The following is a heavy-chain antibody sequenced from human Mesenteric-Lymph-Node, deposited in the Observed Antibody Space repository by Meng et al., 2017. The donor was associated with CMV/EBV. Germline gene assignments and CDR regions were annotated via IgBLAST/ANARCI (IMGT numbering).Heavy chain of an antibody. D-gene: IGHD3-3*01. J-gene: IGHJ2*01. CDR1: YD. Sequence: YDMNWSRQAPGKGLEWISYISRRGNTIDYADSVKGRFTISRDNAKNLLFLQMNSLRAEDTAVYYCAREGRPYYDFRTGTTIPYWYFDLWGRGALVTVSS. CDR3: AREGRPYYDFRTGTTIPYWYFDL. V-gene: IGHV3-11*01. CDR2: ISRRGNTI.